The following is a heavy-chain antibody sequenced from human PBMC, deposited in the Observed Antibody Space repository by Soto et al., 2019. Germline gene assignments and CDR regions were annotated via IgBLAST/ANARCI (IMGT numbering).Heavy chain of an antibody. CDR1: GFTFSSHW. CDR3: ARDHNWSYDY. V-gene: IGHV3-74*01. Sequence: PGGSLRLSCAASGFTFSSHWMHWVRQAPGKGLAWVSHIGPDGSGTRDADSVQGRFTISRDNARNTLYLQMNSLRDEDTAVYYCARDHNWSYDYGVPGILVTVS. J-gene: IGHJ4*02. D-gene: IGHD1-1*01. CDR2: IGPDGSGT.